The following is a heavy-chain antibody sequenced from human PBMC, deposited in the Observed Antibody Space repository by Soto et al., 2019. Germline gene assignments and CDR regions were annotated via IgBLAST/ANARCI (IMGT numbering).Heavy chain of an antibody. CDR1: GFTFSSYA. Sequence: GGSLRLSCAASGFTFSSYAMHWVRQAPGKGLEWVAVISYDGSNKYYADSVKGRFTISRDNSKNTLYLQMNSLRAEDTAVYYCARAMSAGYCSGGSCYYYYGMDVWGQGTTVTVSS. J-gene: IGHJ6*02. V-gene: IGHV3-30-3*01. CDR2: ISYDGSNK. D-gene: IGHD2-15*01. CDR3: ARAMSAGYCSGGSCYYYYGMDV.